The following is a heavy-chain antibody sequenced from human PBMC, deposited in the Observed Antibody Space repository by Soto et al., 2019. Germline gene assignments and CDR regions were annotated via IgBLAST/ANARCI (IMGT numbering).Heavy chain of an antibody. CDR2: ISGSGGST. J-gene: IGHJ4*02. D-gene: IGHD3-3*01. Sequence: GGSLRLSCAASGFTFSSYAMSWVRQAPGKGLEWVSAISGSGGSTYYADSVKGRFTISRDNSKNTLYLQMNSLRAEDTAVYYCARGEDFWSGLLDYWGQGTLVTVSS. CDR1: GFTFSSYA. CDR3: ARGEDFWSGLLDY. V-gene: IGHV3-23*01.